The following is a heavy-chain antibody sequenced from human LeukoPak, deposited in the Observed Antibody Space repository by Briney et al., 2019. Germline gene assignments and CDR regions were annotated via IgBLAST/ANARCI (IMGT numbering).Heavy chain of an antibody. CDR1: GFTFSDYY. CDR2: ISSSSSYT. J-gene: IGHJ4*02. Sequence: GGSLRLSCAASGFTFSDYYMSWIRQAPGKGLEWVSYISSSSSYTNYADSVKGRFTISRDNAQNSLYLQMNSLRAEDTAVYYCARGYSYGPIDYWGQGTLVTVSS. CDR3: ARGYSYGPIDY. V-gene: IGHV3-11*06. D-gene: IGHD5-18*01.